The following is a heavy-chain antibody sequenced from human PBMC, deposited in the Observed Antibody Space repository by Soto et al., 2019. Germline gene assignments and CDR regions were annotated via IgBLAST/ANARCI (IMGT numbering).Heavy chain of an antibody. J-gene: IGHJ4*02. CDR3: AKRDSGSGSSPTLINS. CDR1: GFTFSSYS. V-gene: IGHV3-23*01. Sequence: EVQLLESGGGLVQPGGSLRLSCAASGFTFSSYSMNWVRQAPGKGLEWVATVGGGGENTFYADSVKGPFTISSDYSQNTLYLPMNSLRAEDTAVYFCAKRDSGSGSSPTLINSWGQGTLVTVSS. CDR2: VGGGGENT. D-gene: IGHD3-10*01.